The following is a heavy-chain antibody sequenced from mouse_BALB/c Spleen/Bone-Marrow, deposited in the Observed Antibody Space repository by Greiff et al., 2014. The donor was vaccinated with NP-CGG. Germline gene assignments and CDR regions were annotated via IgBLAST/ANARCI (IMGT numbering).Heavy chain of an antibody. CDR3: ARQLYGNYAY. CDR1: GYSFTGYY. J-gene: IGHJ3*01. V-gene: IGHV1S30*01. Sequence: EVQLQQFGPELVKPGPSVKISCKASGYSFTGYYMHWVKQSRGKSLEWIGEINPYNGGTSYNQKFKGKATLTVDTSSSTAFMELHSLTSEDSLVYYCARQLYGNYAYWGQGTLVTVSA. D-gene: IGHD2-10*02. CDR2: INPYNGGT.